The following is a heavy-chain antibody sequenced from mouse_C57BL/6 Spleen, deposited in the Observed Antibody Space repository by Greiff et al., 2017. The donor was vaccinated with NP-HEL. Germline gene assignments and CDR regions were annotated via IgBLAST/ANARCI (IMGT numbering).Heavy chain of an antibody. CDR1: GYTFTSYW. J-gene: IGHJ4*01. CDR2: IHPNSGST. V-gene: IGHV1-64*01. CDR3: AEYYGSSFYAMDY. Sequence: QVQLQQPGAELVKPGASVKLSCKASGYTFTSYWMHWVKQRPGPGLEWIGMIHPNSGSTNYNEKFKSKATLTVDKSSSTAYMQLSSLTSEDSADYYCAEYYGSSFYAMDYWGQGTSVTVSS. D-gene: IGHD1-1*01.